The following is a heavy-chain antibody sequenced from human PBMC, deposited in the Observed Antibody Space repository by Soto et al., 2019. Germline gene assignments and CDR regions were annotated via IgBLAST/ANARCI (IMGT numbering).Heavy chain of an antibody. CDR1: GGSISKFY. J-gene: IGHJ5*02. V-gene: IGHV4-4*07. Sequence: QVQLQESGPGVVKPSETLSLSCSVSGGSISKFYWSWIRKTAGKGLEWMGRVYATGTTDYNPSLPEPVTMSVDISKKTFSLRLTSVTAADTGVYYCVRDGSKTLRDWFDPWGQGKLVTVSS. CDR3: VRDGSKTLRDWFDP. CDR2: VYATGTT.